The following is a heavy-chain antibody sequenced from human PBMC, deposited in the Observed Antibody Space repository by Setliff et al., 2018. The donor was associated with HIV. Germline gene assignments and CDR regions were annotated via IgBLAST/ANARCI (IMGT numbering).Heavy chain of an antibody. J-gene: IGHJ4*02. D-gene: IGHD3-22*01. CDR1: GGSTSSSHDF. CDR3: ARVPGRDYYDTSGDFDY. V-gene: IGHV4-39*07. Sequence: SETLSLTCTVSGGSTSSSHDFWNWIRQPPGKGLEWIGAISYGGITYYNPSLTSRVTISVDTSKNQFSLKVTSVTAADTAVYYCARVPGRDYYDTSGDFDYWGLGTLVTVSS. CDR2: ISYGGIT.